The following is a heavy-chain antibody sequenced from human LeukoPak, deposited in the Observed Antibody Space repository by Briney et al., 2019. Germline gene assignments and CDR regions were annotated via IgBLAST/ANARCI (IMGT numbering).Heavy chain of an antibody. Sequence: GSLRLSCAASGFTFSSYAMSWVRRAPGKGLEWIGYIYYSGSTNYNPSLKSRVTISVDTSKNQFSLKLSSVTAADTAVYYCARLYYYGSGSRYYFDYWGQGTLVTVSS. J-gene: IGHJ4*02. V-gene: IGHV4-59*01. CDR2: IYYSGST. CDR3: ARLYYYGSGSRYYFDY. D-gene: IGHD3-10*01. CDR1: GFTFSSYA.